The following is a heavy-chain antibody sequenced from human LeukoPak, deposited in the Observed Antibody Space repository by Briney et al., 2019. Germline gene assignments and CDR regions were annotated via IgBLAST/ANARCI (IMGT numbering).Heavy chain of an antibody. CDR2: IYTSGTT. CDR3: ARGPYQYYFDY. CDR1: GGSISNYY. D-gene: IGHD2-2*01. V-gene: IGHV4-4*07. J-gene: IGHJ4*02. Sequence: PSETLSLTCTVSGGSISNYYWSWIRQPAGKGLEWIGRIYTSGTTNSNPSLKSRVTVSVDTAKNQSSLKLSSVTAADTAVYYCARGPYQYYFDYWGQGTLVTVSS.